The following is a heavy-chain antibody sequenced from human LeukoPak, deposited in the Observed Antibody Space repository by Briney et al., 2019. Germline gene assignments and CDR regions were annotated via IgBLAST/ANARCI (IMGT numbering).Heavy chain of an antibody. CDR1: GGSISTYF. CDR2: IYYSGST. J-gene: IGHJ5*02. Sequence: SETLSLTCTVSGGSISTYFWSWIRQPPGKGLEWIGYIYYSGSTNYNPSLKSRVTISVDTSKNQFSLNLTSVTAADTAVYYCARREDSSWYPNWFDPWGQGTLVTVSS. CDR3: ARREDSSWYPNWFDP. V-gene: IGHV4-59*12. D-gene: IGHD6-13*01.